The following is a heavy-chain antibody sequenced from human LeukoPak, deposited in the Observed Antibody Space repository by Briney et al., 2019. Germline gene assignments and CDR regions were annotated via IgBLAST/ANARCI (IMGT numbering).Heavy chain of an antibody. CDR1: GYTFTSYG. CDR3: ARGGAGYCSSTSCPSGPLDY. Sequence: ASVKVSCKASGYTFTSYGISWVRQAPGQGLEWMGWISAYNGNTNYAQKLQGRVTMTTDTSTSTAYMELRSLRSDDTAVYYCARGGAGYCSSTSCPSGPLDYWGQGTLVTVSS. V-gene: IGHV1-18*01. J-gene: IGHJ4*02. CDR2: ISAYNGNT. D-gene: IGHD2-2*01.